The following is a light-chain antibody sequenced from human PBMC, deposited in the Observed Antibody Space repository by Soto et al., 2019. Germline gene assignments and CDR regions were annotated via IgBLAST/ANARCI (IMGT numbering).Light chain of an antibody. CDR2: DAS. Sequence: QMTQSPSSLSASVVDRVTITCQASQDISNYLNWYQQKPGKAPKLLIYDASNLETGVPSRFSGSGSGTDFTFTISSLQPEDIATYYCQQYDNLPLTFGGGTKVDIK. CDR1: QDISNY. CDR3: QQYDNLPLT. V-gene: IGKV1-33*01. J-gene: IGKJ4*01.